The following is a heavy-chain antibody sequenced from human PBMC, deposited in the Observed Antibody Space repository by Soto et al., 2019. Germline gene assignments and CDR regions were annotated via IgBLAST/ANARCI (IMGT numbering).Heavy chain of an antibody. D-gene: IGHD2-21*02. CDR3: ARARLRRTGRAFDM. V-gene: IGHV4-30-2*01. Sequence: QLQLQESGSGLVKPSQTLSLTCAVSGGSITSGTYFWIWIRQPPGKGLEPIGHINQSGSTYYNPSLTIRLTISVDRSKNQFSLKLNSVTAADTAVYYCARARLRRTGRAFDMWGQGTMVTVSS. J-gene: IGHJ3*02. CDR2: INQSGST. CDR1: GGSITSGTYF.